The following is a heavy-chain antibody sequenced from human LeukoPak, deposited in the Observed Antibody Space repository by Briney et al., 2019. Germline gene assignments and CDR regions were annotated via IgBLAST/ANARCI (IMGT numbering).Heavy chain of an antibody. J-gene: IGHJ4*02. CDR2: IYSGGST. CDR3: AKDRPFWYDSSGYYDY. CDR1: GFTVSTNS. V-gene: IGHV3-53*01. Sequence: PGGSLRLSCTVSGFTVSTNSMSWVRQTPGKGLEWVSFIYSGGSTHYSDSVKGRFTISRDNSKNTLYLQMNSLRAEDTAVYYCAKDRPFWYDSSGYYDYWGQGTLVTVSS. D-gene: IGHD3-22*01.